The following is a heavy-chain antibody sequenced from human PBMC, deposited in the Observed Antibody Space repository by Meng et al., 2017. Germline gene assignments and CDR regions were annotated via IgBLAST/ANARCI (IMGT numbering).Heavy chain of an antibody. CDR1: GGSLGGYA. V-gene: IGHV1-69*13. J-gene: IGHJ4*02. CDR2: IIPIFGTA. D-gene: IGHD4-11*01. CDR3: ARDDYSNYLPFDY. Sequence: VQCGGGGKMPWFPGQGSCMASGGSLGGYASGGVGQAPGQGLEWMGRIIPIFGTANYAQKFQGRVTITADESTSTAYMELSSLRSEDTAVYYCARDDYSNYLPFDYWGQGTLVTVSS.